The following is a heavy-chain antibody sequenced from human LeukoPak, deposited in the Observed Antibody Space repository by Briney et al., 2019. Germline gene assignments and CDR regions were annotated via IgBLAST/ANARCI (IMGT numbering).Heavy chain of an antibody. CDR2: IYYSGST. CDR1: GVSISSYY. D-gene: IGHD5-24*01. J-gene: IGHJ3*02. V-gene: IGHV4-59*01. Sequence: SETLSLTCTVSGVSISSYYWNWIRQPPGKGLEWIGYIYYSGSTNYNPSLKSRVTISVDTSKNQFSLKLSSVTAADTAVYYCAGRLWRRDGYNLSAFGIWGQGTMVTVSS. CDR3: AGRLWRRDGYNLSAFGI.